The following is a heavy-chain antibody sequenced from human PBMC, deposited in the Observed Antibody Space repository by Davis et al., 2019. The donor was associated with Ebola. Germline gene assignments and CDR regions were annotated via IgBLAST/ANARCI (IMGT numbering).Heavy chain of an antibody. V-gene: IGHV3-74*01. CDR2: INSDGSST. J-gene: IGHJ4*02. Sequence: PGGSLRLSCAASGFTFSSYWMHWVRQAPGKGLVWVSRINSDGSSTSYADSVKGRFTISRDNSKNTLYLQMNSLRAEDTAVYYCAKDYGGFGEFFDYWGQGTLVTVSS. CDR1: GFTFSSYW. D-gene: IGHD3-10*01. CDR3: AKDYGGFGEFFDY.